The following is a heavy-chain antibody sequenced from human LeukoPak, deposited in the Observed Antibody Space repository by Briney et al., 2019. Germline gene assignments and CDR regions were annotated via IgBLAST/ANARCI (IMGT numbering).Heavy chain of an antibody. CDR2: IHSDGTST. V-gene: IGHV3-74*01. Sequence: PGGSLRLSCEASGLTFSYYWMHWVRQAPGKGLVWVSRIHSDGTSTTYADSVKGRFTIPRDNAKSTLYLQMNSLRAEDTAVYYCARGGSGCFDWWGQGTLVTVSS. CDR1: GLTFSYYW. CDR3: ARGGSGCFDW. D-gene: IGHD6-19*01. J-gene: IGHJ4*02.